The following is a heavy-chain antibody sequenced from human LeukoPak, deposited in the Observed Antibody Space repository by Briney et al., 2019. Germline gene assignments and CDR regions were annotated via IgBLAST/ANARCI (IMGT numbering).Heavy chain of an antibody. CDR3: ARDPSYSSGWYDY. CDR2: IYYSGST. Sequence: SETRSLTCTVSGGSISSYYWSWIRQPPGKGLEWIGYIYYSGSTNYNPSLKSRVTISVDTSKNQFSLRLSSVTAADTAVYYCARDPSYSSGWYDYWGQGTLVTVSS. D-gene: IGHD6-19*01. CDR1: GGSISSYY. J-gene: IGHJ4*02. V-gene: IGHV4-59*01.